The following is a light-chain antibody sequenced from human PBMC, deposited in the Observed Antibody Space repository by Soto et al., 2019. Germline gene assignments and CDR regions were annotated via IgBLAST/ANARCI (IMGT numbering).Light chain of an antibody. Sequence: DIQITQSPSTRSASVGDRVTITCRASQSISSWLAWYQQKPGKAPKRLIYAASSLQSGVPSRFSGSGSGTEFTLTISSLQPEDFATYYCLQHNSYPPTFGQGTKVDNK. CDR1: QSISSW. CDR3: LQHNSYPPT. CDR2: AAS. J-gene: IGKJ1*01. V-gene: IGKV1-5*01.